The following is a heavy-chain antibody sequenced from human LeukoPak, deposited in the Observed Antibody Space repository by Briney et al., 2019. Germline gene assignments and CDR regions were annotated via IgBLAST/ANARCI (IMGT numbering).Heavy chain of an antibody. CDR1: GFTFSSYG. D-gene: IGHD6-13*01. Sequence: GGSLRLSCVASGFTFSSYGMHWVRQAPGKGLEWVAVISYDGSNKYYADSVKGRFTISRDNSKNTLYLQMNSLRAEDTAVCYCAKDHSSSWYDYWGQGTLVTVSS. CDR3: AKDHSSSWYDY. J-gene: IGHJ4*02. V-gene: IGHV3-30*18. CDR2: ISYDGSNK.